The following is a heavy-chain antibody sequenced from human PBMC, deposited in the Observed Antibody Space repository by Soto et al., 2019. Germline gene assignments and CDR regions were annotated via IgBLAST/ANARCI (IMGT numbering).Heavy chain of an antibody. CDR1: GFTVSSYA. Sequence: VQLVESGGGLIQPGGSLRLSCAASGFTVSSYAMHWVRQAPGKGLEWVAVISYDGSNKYYADSVKGRFTISRDNSKNTLYLQMNSLRAEDTAVYYCARTEVGAKKGFDYWGQGTLVTVSS. V-gene: IGHV3-30-3*01. D-gene: IGHD1-26*01. CDR2: ISYDGSNK. CDR3: ARTEVGAKKGFDY. J-gene: IGHJ4*02.